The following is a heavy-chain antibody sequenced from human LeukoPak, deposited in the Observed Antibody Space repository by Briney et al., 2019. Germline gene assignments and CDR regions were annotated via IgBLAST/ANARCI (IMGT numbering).Heavy chain of an antibody. CDR3: ARDRGLDGSDQLDS. J-gene: IGHJ5*01. D-gene: IGHD3-10*01. CDR1: GGSISSYH. CDR2: INSNGDT. Sequence: SETLSLTCTVSGGSISSYHWIWIRQPAGKGLEWIGRINSNGDTVYNPSLKSRATMSLDMTNNQFSLKLSSVTAAGTAVYYCARDRGLDGSDQLDSWGPGTLVTVSS. V-gene: IGHV4-4*07.